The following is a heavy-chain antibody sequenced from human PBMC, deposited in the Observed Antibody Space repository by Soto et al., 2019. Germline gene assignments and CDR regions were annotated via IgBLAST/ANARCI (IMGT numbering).Heavy chain of an antibody. CDR1: GASIRSGGYY. V-gene: IGHV4-31*03. Sequence: SETLSLTCTVSGASIRSGGYYWSWIRQHPGKGMERIGYIYYSGSTYYNQSLKNRVTISVDTTKNQIYMKMSSVTAAEKAVNYCAGVTTAAGYYYYGMDVWGQGTTVT. J-gene: IGHJ6*02. D-gene: IGHD3-22*01. CDR3: AGVTTAAGYYYYGMDV. CDR2: IYYSGST.